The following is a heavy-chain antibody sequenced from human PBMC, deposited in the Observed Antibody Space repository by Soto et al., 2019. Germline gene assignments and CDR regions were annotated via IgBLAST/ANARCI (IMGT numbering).Heavy chain of an antibody. Sequence: PSETLSLTYNVSGGSISSYYWSWIRQPPGKGLEWIGYIYYSGTTNYNPSLKSRVTISVDTSKNQFSLQLSSLTAADTAVYYCARHLGFCSSTSCYAWFDPWGQGTLVTVS. CDR2: IYYSGTT. CDR3: ARHLGFCSSTSCYAWFDP. D-gene: IGHD2-2*01. J-gene: IGHJ5*02. CDR1: GGSISSYY. V-gene: IGHV4-59*01.